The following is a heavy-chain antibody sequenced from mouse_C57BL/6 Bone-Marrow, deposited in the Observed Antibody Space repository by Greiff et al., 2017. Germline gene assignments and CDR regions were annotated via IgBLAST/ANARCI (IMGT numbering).Heavy chain of an antibody. CDR3: ARGGLLQGFDY. V-gene: IGHV1-82*01. CDR1: GYAFSSSW. D-gene: IGHD2-3*01. Sequence: QVQLQQSGPELVKPGASVKISCKASGYAFSSSWMNWVKQRPGKGLEWIGRIYPGDGDTNYNGKFKGKATLTADKSSSTAYMQLSSLTSEDSAVXFCARGGLLQGFDYWGQGTTLTVSS. J-gene: IGHJ2*01. CDR2: IYPGDGDT.